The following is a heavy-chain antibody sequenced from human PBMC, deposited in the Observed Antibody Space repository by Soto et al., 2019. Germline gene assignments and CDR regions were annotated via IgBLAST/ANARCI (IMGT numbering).Heavy chain of an antibody. V-gene: IGHV3-23*01. Sequence: EVQLLESGGDLVQPGGSLRLSCAASGFTFSSYAMSWVRQAPGKGLEWVSGISGSDGSTYYADSVKGRFTISRDNSKNRRYLQMTSLRAEDTAFFYCTKVKDWKTWGAFTAWAQGTLVTASS. CDR2: ISGSDGST. CDR1: GFTFSSYA. CDR3: TKVKDWKTWGAFTA. D-gene: IGHD7-27*01. J-gene: IGHJ5*02.